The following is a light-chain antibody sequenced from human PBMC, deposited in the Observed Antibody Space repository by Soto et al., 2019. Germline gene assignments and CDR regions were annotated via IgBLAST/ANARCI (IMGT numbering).Light chain of an antibody. V-gene: IGKV4-1*01. J-gene: IGKJ1*01. CDR1: QSVLYSSNNKNY. Sequence: DIVMTQSPDSLAVSLGERATINCKSSQSVLYSSNNKNYLAWYQQKPGPPPKLLIYWASTRESGVPDRFSGSGSGTDFTLTISSLQAEDVAVYYCQQYYSTPPTFGQGTKVEIK. CDR2: WAS. CDR3: QQYYSTPPT.